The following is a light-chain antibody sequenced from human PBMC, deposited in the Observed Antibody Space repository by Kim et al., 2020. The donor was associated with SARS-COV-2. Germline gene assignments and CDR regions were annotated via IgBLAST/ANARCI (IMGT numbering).Light chain of an antibody. V-gene: IGLV2-11*01. Sequence: QSALTQPRSVSGSPGQSVTISCTGTSSDVGGYNYVSWYQQHPGKAHKLMIYDVSKRPSGVPDRFSGSKSGNTASLTISGLQAEDEADYYCFLYAGSYTYVVFGGGTQLTVL. CDR2: DVS. CDR3: FLYAGSYTYVV. J-gene: IGLJ2*01. CDR1: SSDVGGYNY.